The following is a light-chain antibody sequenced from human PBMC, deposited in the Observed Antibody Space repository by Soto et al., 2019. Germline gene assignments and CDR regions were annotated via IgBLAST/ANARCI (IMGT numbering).Light chain of an antibody. CDR1: SSDVGGYNY. Sequence: QSVLTQPRSVSGSPGQSVTISCTGTSSDVGGYNYVSWYQQHPGKAPKGMIYDVSERPSGVPDRFSGSKSGNTASLTISGLQAEDEADYYCCSNAGSYEVFGGGTQLPVL. V-gene: IGLV2-11*01. CDR3: CSNAGSYEV. CDR2: DVS. J-gene: IGLJ2*01.